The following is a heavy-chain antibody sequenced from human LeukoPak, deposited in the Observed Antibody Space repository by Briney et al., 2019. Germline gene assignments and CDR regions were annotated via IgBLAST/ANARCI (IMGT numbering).Heavy chain of an antibody. CDR2: IYYTGSS. J-gene: IGHJ4*01. CDR1: GGSVSDYY. CDR3: ASRKLGNDY. Sequence: SETLSLTCTVSGGSVSDYYWSWIRQSPGKGLEWIGYIYYTGSSSYNPSLRSRVTIPADTSKNQFSLKLSSVTAADTVVYYCASRKLGNDYWGQGTLVTVSS. V-gene: IGHV4-59*02. D-gene: IGHD7-27*01.